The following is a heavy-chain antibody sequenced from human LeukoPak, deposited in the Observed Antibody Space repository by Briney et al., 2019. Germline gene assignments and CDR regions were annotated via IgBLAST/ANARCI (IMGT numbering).Heavy chain of an antibody. CDR3: AKDKSPPPVIPKSRIAVAGWYYYMDV. J-gene: IGHJ6*03. D-gene: IGHD6-19*01. V-gene: IGHV3-43D*03. Sequence: GGSLRLSCAASGFTFDDYAMHWVRQAPGKGLEWVSLISWDGGSTYYADSVKGRFTISRDNSKNSLYLQMNSLRAEDTALYYCAKDKSPPPVIPKSRIAVAGWYYYMDVWGKGTTVTVSS. CDR2: ISWDGGST. CDR1: GFTFDDYA.